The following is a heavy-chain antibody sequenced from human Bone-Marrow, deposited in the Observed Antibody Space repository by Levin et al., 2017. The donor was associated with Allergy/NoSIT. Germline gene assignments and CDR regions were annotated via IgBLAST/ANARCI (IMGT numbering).Heavy chain of an antibody. CDR3: AKDRGRQWLIFDAFDI. CDR2: ISGSGGST. J-gene: IGHJ3*02. CDR1: GFTFSSYA. V-gene: IGHV3-23*01. D-gene: IGHD6-19*01. Sequence: LSLTCAASGFTFSSYAMSWVRQAPGKGLEWVSAISGSGGSTYYADSVKGRFTISRDNSKNTLYLQMNSLRAEDTAVYYCAKDRGRQWLIFDAFDIWGQGTMVTVSS.